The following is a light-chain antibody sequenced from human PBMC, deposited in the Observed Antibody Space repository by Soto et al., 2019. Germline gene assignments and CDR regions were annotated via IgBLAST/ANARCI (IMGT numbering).Light chain of an antibody. Sequence: EVVLTQSPATLSVSPGESATLSCRANQGIGDTLAWYQHQPGQTHTLLIYDTSTRATGVPARFSGSRSGPEFTLTINSLQSEDFAIYYCHTYNSYSLHTFGQGTKVDIK. CDR3: HTYNSYSLHT. J-gene: IGKJ2*01. CDR1: QGIGDT. CDR2: DTS. V-gene: IGKV3-15*01.